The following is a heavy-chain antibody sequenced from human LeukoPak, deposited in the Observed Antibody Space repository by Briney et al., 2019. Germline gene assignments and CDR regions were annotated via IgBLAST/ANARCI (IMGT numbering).Heavy chain of an antibody. CDR2: IHYSGTT. J-gene: IGHJ4*02. V-gene: IGHV4-39*01. Sequence: PSETLSLTCTVSGGSISSYYWGWVRQPPGKGLEWIGSIHYSGTTYYNPSLRSRVTISVDTSKNQFSLKLSSMTAADTAVYYCARHEEEDGYNAKTIDYWGQGTLVTVSS. CDR3: ARHEEEDGYNAKTIDY. CDR1: GGSISSYY. D-gene: IGHD5-24*01.